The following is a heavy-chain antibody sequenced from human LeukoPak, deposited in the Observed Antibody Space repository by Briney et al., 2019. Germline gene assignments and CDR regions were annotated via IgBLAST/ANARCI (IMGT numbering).Heavy chain of an antibody. CDR2: IYTSGST. D-gene: IGHD4-17*01. Sequence: SETLSLTCTVSGVSISDYYWTWIRQPAGKGLEWLGRIYTSGSTNYNPSLKSRVTMSVDTSKNQFSLKLSSVTAADTAVYYCASTTVTATEPGFDYWGQGTLVTVSS. CDR3: ASTTVTATEPGFDY. CDR1: GVSISDYY. J-gene: IGHJ4*02. V-gene: IGHV4-4*07.